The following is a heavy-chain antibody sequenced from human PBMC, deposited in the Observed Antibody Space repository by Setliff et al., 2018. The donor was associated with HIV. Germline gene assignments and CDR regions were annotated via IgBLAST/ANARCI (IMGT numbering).Heavy chain of an antibody. V-gene: IGHV3-23*01. Sequence: LRLSCGASGFTFSSFAMNWVRHAPGKGLEWVSAVSGSGTATEYADSVKGRFTISRDNSKNALYLEMDNLRAEDTAIYYCAKGLDYVDSSGYSYFRLWGQGTQVTVSS. J-gene: IGHJ4*02. CDR3: AKGLDYVDSSGYSYFRL. CDR1: GFTFSSFA. CDR2: VSGSGTAT. D-gene: IGHD3-22*01.